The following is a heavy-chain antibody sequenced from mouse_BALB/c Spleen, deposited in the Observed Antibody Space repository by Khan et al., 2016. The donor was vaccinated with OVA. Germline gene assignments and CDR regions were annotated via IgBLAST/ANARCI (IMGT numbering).Heavy chain of an antibody. CDR2: INPHIGET. CDR3: ARIYRSDFDY. J-gene: IGHJ2*01. CDR1: GYSFTGYF. D-gene: IGHD1-1*01. Sequence: EVELKQSGPELVKPGASVKISCKASGYSFTGYFMNWVKQSHGKSLEWIGRINPHIGETFYNQKFTGKATLTVDESSSTAHMELRSLASEDSAVYYCARIYRSDFDYWGQGTTLTVSS. V-gene: IGHV1-20*02.